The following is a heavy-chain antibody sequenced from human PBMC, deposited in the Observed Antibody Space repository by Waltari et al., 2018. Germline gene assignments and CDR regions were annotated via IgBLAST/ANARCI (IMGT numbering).Heavy chain of an antibody. CDR1: GFTFSSYS. CDR2: ISSSSSYI. V-gene: IGHV3-21*04. Sequence: EVQLVESGGGLVKPGGSLRLSCAASGFTFSSYSMNWVRQAPGKGREWVSSISSSSSYIYYADSVKGRFTISRDNSKSTVILQLSSLRVEDTAIYYCAKGQGGRRWYFDYWGQGSQVTVSS. D-gene: IGHD3-16*01. J-gene: IGHJ4*02. CDR3: AKGQGGRRWYFDY.